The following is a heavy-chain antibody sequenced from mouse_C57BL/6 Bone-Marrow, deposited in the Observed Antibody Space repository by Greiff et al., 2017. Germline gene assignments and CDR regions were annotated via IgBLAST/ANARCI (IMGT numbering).Heavy chain of an antibody. CDR2: IHPNSGST. CDR1: GYTFTSYW. D-gene: IGHD3-3*01. J-gene: IGHJ1*03. V-gene: IGHV1-64*01. Sequence: QVQLQQPGAELVKPGASVKLSCKASGYTFTSYWMHWVKQRPGQGLEWIGMIHPNSGSTNYNEKFKGKATLTVDKSSSTTYMQLSSLTSEDSAVYYCARGGRDWYFEVWGTGTTVTVAS. CDR3: ARGGRDWYFEV.